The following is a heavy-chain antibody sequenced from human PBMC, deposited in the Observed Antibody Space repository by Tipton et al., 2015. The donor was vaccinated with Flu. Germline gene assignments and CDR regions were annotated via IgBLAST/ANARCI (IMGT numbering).Heavy chain of an antibody. J-gene: IGHJ4*02. CDR1: GGSISSYY. CDR2: IYYSGST. V-gene: IGHV4-59*12. CDR3: ARAAAGISFDY. D-gene: IGHD6-13*01. Sequence: TLSLTCTVSGGSISSYYWSWIRQPPGKGLEWIGYIYYSGSTNYNPSLKSRVTISVDTSKNQFSLKLSSVTAADTAVYYCARAAAGISFDYWGQGTLVTVSS.